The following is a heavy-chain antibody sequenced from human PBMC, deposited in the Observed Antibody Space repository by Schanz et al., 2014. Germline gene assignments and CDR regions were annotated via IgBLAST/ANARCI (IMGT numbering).Heavy chain of an antibody. Sequence: VQLVESGGTLVRPGGSLRLSCAASGFTFSSHWMHWVRQDPGKGLVWVARINSVGSNTDYADSVTGRFTISRDNAKNTLYLQMNTLRAEDTAVYYCARKMKLGVYGGKGHDSLDIWGQGTMXTVSS. J-gene: IGHJ3*02. CDR3: ARKMKLGVYGGKGHDSLDI. V-gene: IGHV3-74*02. CDR1: GFTFSSHW. D-gene: IGHD4-17*01. CDR2: INSVGSNT.